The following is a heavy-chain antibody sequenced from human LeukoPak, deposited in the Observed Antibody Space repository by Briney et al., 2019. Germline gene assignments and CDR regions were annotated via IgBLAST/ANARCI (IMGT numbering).Heavy chain of an antibody. V-gene: IGHV3-66*01. D-gene: IGHD1-20*01. CDR3: ARGPGPYNLGSYSFDY. CDR1: GFTVSSNY. Sequence: GGSLRLSCAASGFTVSSNYMNWVRQAPGKGLEWVSIIYSGGSTYYADSVKGRFTISTDNSKNTLYLQMNSLRAEDTAVYYCARGPGPYNLGSYSFDYWGQGTLVTVSS. CDR2: IYSGGST. J-gene: IGHJ4*02.